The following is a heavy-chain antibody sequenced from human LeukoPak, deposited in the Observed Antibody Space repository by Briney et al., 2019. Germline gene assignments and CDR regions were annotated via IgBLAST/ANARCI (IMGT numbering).Heavy chain of an antibody. CDR2: ISGSGGGT. Sequence: GGSLRLSCAASGFTFSSYAMSWVRQAPGKGLEWVSAISGSGGGTYYADSVKGRFTISRDNSKNTLYLQMNSLRAEDTAVYYCARSRVGSSWSRGIDYWGQGTLVTVSS. CDR3: ARSRVGSSWSRGIDY. D-gene: IGHD6-13*01. CDR1: GFTFSSYA. V-gene: IGHV3-23*01. J-gene: IGHJ4*02.